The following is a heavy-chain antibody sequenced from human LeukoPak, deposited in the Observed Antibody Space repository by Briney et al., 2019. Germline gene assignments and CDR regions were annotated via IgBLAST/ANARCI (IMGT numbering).Heavy chain of an antibody. CDR1: GFTFSSYA. CDR2: ISGSGGST. Sequence: GGSLRLSCAASGFTFSSYAMSWVRQAPGKELEWVSAISGSGGSTYYADSVKGRFTISRDNSKNTLYLQMNSLRAEDTAVYYCAKGGDSSGYYFSDDYWGQGTLATVSS. CDR3: AKGGDSSGYYFSDDY. V-gene: IGHV3-23*01. D-gene: IGHD3-22*01. J-gene: IGHJ4*02.